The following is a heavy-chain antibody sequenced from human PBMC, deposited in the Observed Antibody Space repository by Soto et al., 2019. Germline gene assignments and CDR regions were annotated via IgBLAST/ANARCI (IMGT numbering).Heavy chain of an antibody. J-gene: IGHJ6*02. CDR3: ARGRYSGSYGMDV. D-gene: IGHD1-26*01. V-gene: IGHV3-72*01. CDR1: GFTFSDHY. Sequence: GGSLRLSCAASGFTFSDHYMDWVRQAPGKGLEWVGRTRNKANSYTTEYAASVKGRFTISRDDSKNSLYLQMNSLKTEDTAVYYCARGRYSGSYGMDVWGQGTTVTVSS. CDR2: TRNKANSYTT.